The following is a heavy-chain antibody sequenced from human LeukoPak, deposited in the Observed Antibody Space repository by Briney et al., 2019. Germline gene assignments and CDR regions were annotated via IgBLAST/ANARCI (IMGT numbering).Heavy chain of an antibody. CDR1: GGSISSYY. Sequence: PSETLSLTCTVSGGSISSYYWSWIRQPPGKGLEWIGYIYYSGSTNYNPSLKSRVTISVDTSKNQFSLKLSSVTAADTAVYYCARTQGYYNGAPPWYFDLWGRGTLVTVSS. J-gene: IGHJ2*01. CDR2: IYYSGST. CDR3: ARTQGYYNGAPPWYFDL. V-gene: IGHV4-59*01. D-gene: IGHD2-15*01.